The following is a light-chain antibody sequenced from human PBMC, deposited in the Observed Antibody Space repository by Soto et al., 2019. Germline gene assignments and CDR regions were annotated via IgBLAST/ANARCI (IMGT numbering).Light chain of an antibody. Sequence: DIQMTQSPSTLSASVGDRVTITCRDSQSISSWLAWYQQKPGKAPKLLIYDASSLESGVPSRFSGSGSGTEFTLTISSLQPDDFATYYCQQYNSYSGFGQGTKLEIK. V-gene: IGKV1-5*01. CDR2: DAS. CDR3: QQYNSYSG. J-gene: IGKJ2*03. CDR1: QSISSW.